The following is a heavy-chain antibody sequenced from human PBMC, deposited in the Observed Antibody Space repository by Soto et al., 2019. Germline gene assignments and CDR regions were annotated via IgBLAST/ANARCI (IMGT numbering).Heavy chain of an antibody. J-gene: IGHJ6*03. D-gene: IGHD3-10*01. V-gene: IGHV3-9*01. CDR1: GFTFDDYA. CDR2: ISWNSGSI. Sequence: GGSLRLSCAASGFTFDDYAMHWVRQAPGKGLEWVSGISWNSGSIGYADSVKGRFTNSRDNAKNSLYLQMNSLKAEDTALYYYAKGPYYYGSGSYNYMDVWGKGTTVTVSS. CDR3: AKGPYYYGSGSYNYMDV.